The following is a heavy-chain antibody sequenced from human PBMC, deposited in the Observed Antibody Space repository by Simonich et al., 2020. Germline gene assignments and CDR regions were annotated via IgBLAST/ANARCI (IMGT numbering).Heavy chain of an antibody. D-gene: IGHD6-13*01. Sequence: QLQLQESGPGLVKPSETLSLTCTVSGGSISSRSYYWGWIRQPPGKGREWIGSSYYSGSTYYNPSLKGRVTISVDTSKNQFSLKLSSVTAADTAVYYCARHAGFAFDIWGQGTMVTVSS. CDR2: SYYSGST. J-gene: IGHJ3*02. CDR3: ARHAGFAFDI. V-gene: IGHV4-39*01. CDR1: GGSISSRSYY.